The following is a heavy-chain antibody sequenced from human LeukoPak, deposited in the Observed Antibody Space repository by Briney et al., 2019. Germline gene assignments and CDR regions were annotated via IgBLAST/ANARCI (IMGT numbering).Heavy chain of an antibody. J-gene: IGHJ6*02. V-gene: IGHV3-30*02. Sequence: PGGSLRLSCAASGFSFSTYAMHWVRQAPGKGLEWVALLPYDGSEKFYADSVKGRFTISRDNSKNTVDLQMNSLRAEDTAVYYCAKYGSGSDYYYYGLDVWGQGTTVTVSS. CDR3: AKYGSGSDYYYYGLDV. CDR2: LPYDGSEK. D-gene: IGHD3-10*01. CDR1: GFSFSTYA.